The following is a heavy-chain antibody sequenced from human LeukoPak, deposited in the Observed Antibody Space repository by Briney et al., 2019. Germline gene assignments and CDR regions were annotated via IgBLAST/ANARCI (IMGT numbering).Heavy chain of an antibody. D-gene: IGHD1-26*01. CDR3: ARIEWERLGRAFDI. J-gene: IGHJ3*02. CDR2: IYSAGAT. CDR1: GFTVSDNY. V-gene: IGHV3-53*01. Sequence: GGSLRLSCAASGFTVSDNYMTWVRQAPGKGLEWVSSIYSAGATHYAESVKGRFTVSRDNSKNTLYLQMNSLRAEDMAVYYCARIEWERLGRAFDIWGQGTMVTVSS.